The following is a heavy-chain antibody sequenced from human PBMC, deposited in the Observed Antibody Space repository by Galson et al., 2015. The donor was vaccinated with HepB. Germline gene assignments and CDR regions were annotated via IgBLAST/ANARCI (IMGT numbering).Heavy chain of an antibody. Sequence: SLRLSCAASGFTFSNAWMSWVRQAPGKGLEWVGRIKSKTDGGTTDYAAPVKGRFTISRDDSKNTLYLQMNSLKTEDTAVYYCTTDGPPGYCSGGSCYPGAIFDYWGQGTLVTVSS. CDR2: IKSKTDGGTT. CDR1: GFTFSNAW. J-gene: IGHJ4*02. D-gene: IGHD2-15*01. V-gene: IGHV3-15*01. CDR3: TTDGPPGYCSGGSCYPGAIFDY.